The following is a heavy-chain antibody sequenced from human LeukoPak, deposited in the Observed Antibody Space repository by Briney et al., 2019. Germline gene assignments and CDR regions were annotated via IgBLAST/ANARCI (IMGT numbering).Heavy chain of an antibody. CDR1: GFSISSDTYY. CDR2: ISTAGST. CDR3: AKGAGPPWFDP. V-gene: IGHV4-61*02. J-gene: IGHJ5*02. D-gene: IGHD6-19*01. Sequence: PSQTLSLTCTVSGFSISSDTYYWSCPRQPAGKGLEWIGRISTAGSTNYNPALIRRTTITVDASNNHFSLKLNSVTAADTAVYYCAKGAGPPWFDPWGQGTLVTVSS.